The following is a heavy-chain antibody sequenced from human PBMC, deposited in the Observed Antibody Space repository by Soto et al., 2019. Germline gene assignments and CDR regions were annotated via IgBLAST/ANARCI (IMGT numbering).Heavy chain of an antibody. CDR1: GFTFRSYA. V-gene: IGHV3-30*01. CDR2: ISHDGSDQ. CDR3: TRDRSLTVVVAGY. D-gene: IGHD2-15*01. Sequence: GGSLRLSCAASGFTFRSYAMHWVRQAPGKGLEWVSFISHDGSDQYYADSVKGRFTISRDNSKNTVYLQMNSLRPDDTAVYYCTRDRSLTVVVAGYWGLGTLVTVS. J-gene: IGHJ4*02.